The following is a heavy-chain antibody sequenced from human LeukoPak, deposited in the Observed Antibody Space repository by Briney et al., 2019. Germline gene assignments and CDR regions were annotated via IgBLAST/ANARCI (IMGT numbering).Heavy chain of an antibody. CDR3: ARVGGRVGYYYYYYMDV. CDR1: GGSFSGYY. V-gene: IGHV4-34*01. D-gene: IGHD3-10*01. CDR2: INHSGST. J-gene: IGHJ6*03. Sequence: PSETLSLTCAVYGGSFSGYYWSWIRQPPGKGLEWIGEINHSGSTNYNPSLKSRVTISVDTSKNQFSLKLSSVTAADTAVYYCARVGGRVGYYYYYYMDVWGKGTTVTVSS.